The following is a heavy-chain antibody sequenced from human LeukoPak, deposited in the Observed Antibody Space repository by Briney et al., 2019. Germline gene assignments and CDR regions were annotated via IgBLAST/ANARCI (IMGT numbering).Heavy chain of an antibody. CDR2: IYYTGTT. CDR1: GDPLSTYY. V-gene: IGHV4-59*01. CDR3: ARDHYDSRGRFDP. J-gene: IGHJ5*02. D-gene: IGHD3-22*01. Sequence: PSETLSLTCTVSGDPLSTYYWSWIRQPPGKGLEWIGFIYYTGTTHYNPSLKSRVTFSVDTSKNHFALSLSSVTPADTAVYYCARDHYDSRGRFDPWGQGTLVTVSS.